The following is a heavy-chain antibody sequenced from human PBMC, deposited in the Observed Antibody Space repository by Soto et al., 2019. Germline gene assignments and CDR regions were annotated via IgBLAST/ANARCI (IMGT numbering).Heavy chain of an antibody. CDR3: AKEDIVVVPAAIPNFDY. CDR1: GFTFSSYA. J-gene: IGHJ4*02. D-gene: IGHD2-2*01. Sequence: GGSLRLSCAASGFTFSSYAMSWVRQAPGKGLEWVSAISGSGGSTYYADSVKGRFTISRDNSKNTLYLQMNSLRAEDTAVYYCAKEDIVVVPAAIPNFDYWGQGTLVTVSS. CDR2: ISGSGGST. V-gene: IGHV3-23*01.